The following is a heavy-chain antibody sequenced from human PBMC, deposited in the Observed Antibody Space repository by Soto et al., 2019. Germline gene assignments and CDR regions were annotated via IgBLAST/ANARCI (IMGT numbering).Heavy chain of an antibody. CDR3: AHLDYDYVWGSYSGFDY. Sequence: QITLKESGPTLVKPTQTLTLTCTFSGFSLSTSGVGVGWIRQPPGKALEWLALIYWDDDKRYSPSLKSRLTITKDTSKHQVVLTMTNMDPVDTATYYCAHLDYDYVWGSYSGFDYWGQGTLVTVSS. V-gene: IGHV2-5*02. D-gene: IGHD3-16*01. CDR1: GFSLSTSGVG. CDR2: IYWDDDK. J-gene: IGHJ4*02.